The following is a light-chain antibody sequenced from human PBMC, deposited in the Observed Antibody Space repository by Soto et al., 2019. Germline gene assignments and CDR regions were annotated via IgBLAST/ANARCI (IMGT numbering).Light chain of an antibody. CDR1: RSDIGAYNY. V-gene: IGLV2-14*03. Sequence: QSVLTQPASVSGSPGQWITISCTGTRSDIGAYNYVSWYQHHPGKAPKVLIYDVNYRPSGVSSRFSGSKSGSTASLTISGLQAEDEAHYYCSSFTTSSTLVFGGGT. CDR3: SSFTTSSTLV. J-gene: IGLJ2*01. CDR2: DVN.